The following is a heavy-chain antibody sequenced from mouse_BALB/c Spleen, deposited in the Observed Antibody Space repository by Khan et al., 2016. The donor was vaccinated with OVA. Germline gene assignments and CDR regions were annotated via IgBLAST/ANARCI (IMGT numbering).Heavy chain of an antibody. CDR2: IWGGVGT. CDR1: GSPLSRFN. D-gene: IGHD2-14*01. J-gene: IGHJ4*01. Sequence: VQLQESGPGLVALSQSLSFTCTVLGSPLSRFNIHWVRQPPGKGLEWLGMIWGGVGTDNNSTLKSRLSISKDNSKSQVFLKMHSLQADDTAMDYCARAYYRYDGYYAMDYWGQGTSVTVSS. CDR3: ARAYYRYDGYYAMDY. V-gene: IGHV2-6-4*01.